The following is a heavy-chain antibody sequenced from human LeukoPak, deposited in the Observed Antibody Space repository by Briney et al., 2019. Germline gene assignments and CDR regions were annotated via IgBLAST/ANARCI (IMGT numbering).Heavy chain of an antibody. Sequence: PSETLSLTCAVYGGSFSGYYWSWIRQPPGKGLEWIGEINHSGSTNYNPSLKSRVTISVDTSKNQFSLKLSSVTAADTAVYYCARGTAAAGPLRPPWPPYFDYWGQGTLVTVSS. D-gene: IGHD6-13*01. CDR2: INHSGST. V-gene: IGHV4-34*01. CDR1: GGSFSGYY. CDR3: ARGTAAAGPLRPPWPPYFDY. J-gene: IGHJ4*02.